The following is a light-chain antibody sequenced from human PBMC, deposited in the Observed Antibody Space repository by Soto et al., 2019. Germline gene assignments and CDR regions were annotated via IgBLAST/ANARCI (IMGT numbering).Light chain of an antibody. CDR3: WSYAGSSAYVI. J-gene: IGLJ2*01. CDR2: EDT. Sequence: QSALTQPVSLSGSPGQSITLSCTGISSDVGSYNRVSWYQRYPGKAPKLLIYEDTRRPSGISDRFSGSKSGNTASLTISGLQAEDEADYYCWSYAGSSAYVIFGGGTKLTVL. CDR1: SSDVGSYNR. V-gene: IGLV2-23*01.